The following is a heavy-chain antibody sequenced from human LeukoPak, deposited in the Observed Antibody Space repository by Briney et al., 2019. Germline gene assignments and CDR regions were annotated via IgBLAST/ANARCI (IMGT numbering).Heavy chain of an antibody. CDR2: ISSSGSTI. Sequence: PGGSLRPSCAASGFTFSSYEMNWVRQAPGKGLEWVSYISSSGSTIYYADSVKGRFSISRDNAKNSLYLQMNSLRAEDTAVYYCARDLLGWELHYFDYWGQGTLVTVSS. CDR3: ARDLLGWELHYFDY. J-gene: IGHJ4*02. D-gene: IGHD1-26*01. V-gene: IGHV3-48*03. CDR1: GFTFSSYE.